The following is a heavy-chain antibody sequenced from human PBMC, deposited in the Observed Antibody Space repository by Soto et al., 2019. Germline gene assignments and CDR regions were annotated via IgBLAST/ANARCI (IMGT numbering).Heavy chain of an antibody. D-gene: IGHD6-13*01. CDR2: ISYDGSNK. CDR3: ARDRSRAAAGTWFDP. J-gene: IGHJ5*02. Sequence: QVQLVESGGGVVQPGRSLRLSCAASGFTFSSYAMHWVRQAPGKGLEWVAVISYDGSNKYYADSVKGRFTISRDNSKNTLYLQVSSLRAEDTAVYYCARDRSRAAAGTWFDPWGQGTLVTVSS. CDR1: GFTFSSYA. V-gene: IGHV3-30-3*01.